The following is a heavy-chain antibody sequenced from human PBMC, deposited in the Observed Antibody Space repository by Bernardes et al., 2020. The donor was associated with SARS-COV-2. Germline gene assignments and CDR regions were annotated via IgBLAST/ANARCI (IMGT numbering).Heavy chain of an antibody. CDR1: DDAISSGSFY. J-gene: IGHJ4*02. CDR3: ARDGRISVPGTDYFDF. Sequence: TLSLPCSVSDDAISSGSFYWSWIRQPAGKGLEWFGRISASGSTNYNPSLKSRVTMSVDTSKNQFSLKLTSVTAADTAVYYCARDGRISVPGTDYFDFWGQGILVTVSS. V-gene: IGHV4-61*02. CDR2: ISASGST. D-gene: IGHD6-19*01.